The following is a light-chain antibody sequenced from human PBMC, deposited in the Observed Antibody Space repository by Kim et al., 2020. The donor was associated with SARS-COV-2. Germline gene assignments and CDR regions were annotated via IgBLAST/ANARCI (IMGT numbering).Light chain of an antibody. V-gene: IGLV3-1*01. Sequence: SYELTQPPSVSVSPGQTASITCSGDKLGDKYACWYQQKPGQSPVLVIYQDSKRPSGIPERFSGSNSGNTATLTISGTQAMDVAGYDCQAWDSSTAYVFGGGTQLTVL. CDR2: QDS. J-gene: IGLJ2*01. CDR1: KLGDKY. CDR3: QAWDSSTAYV.